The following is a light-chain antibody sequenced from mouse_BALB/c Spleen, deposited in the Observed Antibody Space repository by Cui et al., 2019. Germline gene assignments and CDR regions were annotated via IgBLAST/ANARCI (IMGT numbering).Light chain of an antibody. CDR3: HQWSSYPWT. J-gene: IGKJ1*01. Sequence: ASSSVSYMHWYQQKSGTSPKLLIYSTSNLASGVPSRFSGSGSGTFYSLTISSVEAEDAADYYCHQWSSYPWTFGGGTKLEIK. CDR1: SSVSY. CDR2: STS. V-gene: IGKV4-80*01.